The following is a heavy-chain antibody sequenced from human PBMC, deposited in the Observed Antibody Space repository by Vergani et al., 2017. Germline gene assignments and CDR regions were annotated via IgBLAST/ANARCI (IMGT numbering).Heavy chain of an antibody. Sequence: QVQLQESGPGLVKPSQTLSLTCTVSGGSISSGSYYWSWIRQPAGKGLEWIGRIYTSGSTNYNPSLKSRVTMSVDTSKNQFSLKLSSVTAADTAVYYCARGGVAVPFDYWGQGTLVTVSS. CDR2: IYTSGST. J-gene: IGHJ4*02. CDR3: ARGGVAVPFDY. V-gene: IGHV4-61*02. CDR1: GGSISSGSYY. D-gene: IGHD6-19*01.